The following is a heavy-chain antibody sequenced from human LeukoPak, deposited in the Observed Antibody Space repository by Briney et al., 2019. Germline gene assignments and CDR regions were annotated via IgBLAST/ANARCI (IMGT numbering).Heavy chain of an antibody. J-gene: IGHJ5*02. CDR1: GGSTSSYY. CDR3: AREARYDPYFDP. Sequence: SETLSLTCTVSGGSTSSYYWSWIRQPPGKGLERIGYIYYSGSTNYNPSLKSRVTISVDTSKNQFSLKLSSVTAADTAVYYCAREARYDPYFDPWGQGTLVTVSS. CDR2: IYYSGST. V-gene: IGHV4-59*01. D-gene: IGHD3-3*01.